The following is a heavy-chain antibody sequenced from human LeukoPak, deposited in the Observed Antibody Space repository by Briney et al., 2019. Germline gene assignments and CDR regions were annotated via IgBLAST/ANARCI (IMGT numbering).Heavy chain of an antibody. Sequence: KSSETLSRTCTVSGGSIISYHWSWIRQPPGKGLWCIGYIYYSGSTNYNPSLKSRVTISVDTSKNQFSLKLSSVTAADTAVYYCARIGYYDSSGYLNGDYWGQGTLVTVSS. CDR3: ARIGYYDSSGYLNGDY. J-gene: IGHJ4*02. CDR1: GGSIISYH. V-gene: IGHV4-59*12. CDR2: IYYSGST. D-gene: IGHD3-22*01.